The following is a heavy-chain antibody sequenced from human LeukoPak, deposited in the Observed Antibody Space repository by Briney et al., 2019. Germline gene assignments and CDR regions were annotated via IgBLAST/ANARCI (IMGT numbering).Heavy chain of an antibody. D-gene: IGHD1-26*01. J-gene: IGHJ2*01. Sequence: ASETLSLTCTVSGGSISSYYWSWIRQPPGKGLERIGYIYYSGGTNYNPSLKSRVTISVDTSKNQFSLKLSSVTAADTAVYYCARVSSYSWYFDLWGRGTLVTVSS. CDR2: IYYSGGT. V-gene: IGHV4-59*01. CDR1: GGSISSYY. CDR3: ARVSSYSWYFDL.